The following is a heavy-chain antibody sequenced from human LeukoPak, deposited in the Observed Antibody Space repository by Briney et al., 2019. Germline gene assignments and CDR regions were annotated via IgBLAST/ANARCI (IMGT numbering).Heavy chain of an antibody. CDR2: ISHDGAST. CDR3: AKYGSGQLWLLGWYFDF. CDR1: GYTFYNYA. Sequence: GGSLRLSCAASGYTFYNYAVTWVRQAPGKGLEWVSSISHDGASTHYADSVMGRFTISRDNSKNTVFLQMDSLRAEDTAVYFCAKYGSGQLWLLGWYFDFWGRGTLVSVSS. V-gene: IGHV3-23*01. D-gene: IGHD3-16*01. J-gene: IGHJ2*01.